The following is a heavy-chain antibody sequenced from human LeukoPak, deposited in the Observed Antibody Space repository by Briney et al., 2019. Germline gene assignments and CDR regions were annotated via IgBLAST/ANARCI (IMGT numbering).Heavy chain of an antibody. Sequence: GASVKVSCKASGGTFSSYAISWVRQAPGQGLEWMGGIIPIFGTANYAQKFQGRVTITADESTSTAYMELSSLRSEDTAVYYCVRETSGIFDYWGQGTLVTVSS. V-gene: IGHV1-69*13. J-gene: IGHJ4*02. CDR2: IIPIFGTA. CDR1: GGTFSSYA. CDR3: VRETSGIFDY.